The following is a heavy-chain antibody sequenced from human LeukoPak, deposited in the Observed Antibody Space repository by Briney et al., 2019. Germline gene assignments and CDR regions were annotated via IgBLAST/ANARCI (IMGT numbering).Heavy chain of an antibody. CDR1: GFTFSSYG. D-gene: IGHD6-19*01. CDR3: AKDRYSSGNHLDYFDY. V-gene: IGHV3-30*18. CDR2: ISYDGSNK. Sequence: PGRSLRLSCAASGFTFSSYGMHWVRQAPGKGLEWVAVISYDGSNKYYADSVKGRFTISRDNSKNTLYLQMNSLRAEDTAVYYCAKDRYSSGNHLDYFDYWGQGTLVTVSS. J-gene: IGHJ4*02.